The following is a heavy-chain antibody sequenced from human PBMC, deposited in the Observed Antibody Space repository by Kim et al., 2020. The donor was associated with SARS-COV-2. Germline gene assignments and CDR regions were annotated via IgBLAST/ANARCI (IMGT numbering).Heavy chain of an antibody. CDR3: ARKGYTDYYYYGMVV. V-gene: IGHV4-59*01. D-gene: IGHD2-2*02. Sequence: SETLSLTCTVSGGSISSYYWSWIRQPPGKGLEWIGSIYYSGSTNYNPSLKSRVTILVDKSKNQFSLKLSSVTAADTAVYYCARKGYTDYYYYGMVVWGQG. J-gene: IGHJ6*02. CDR2: IYYSGST. CDR1: GGSISSYY.